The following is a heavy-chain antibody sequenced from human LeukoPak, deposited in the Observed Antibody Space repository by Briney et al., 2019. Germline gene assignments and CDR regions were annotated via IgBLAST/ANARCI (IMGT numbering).Heavy chain of an antibody. CDR2: ISGSGGST. V-gene: IGHV3-23*01. CDR1: GFTFSSYA. J-gene: IGHJ6*02. CDR3: AKDADSSGWAYYYYYGMDV. Sequence: PGGSLRLSCAASGFTFSSYAMSWVRQAPGKGLEWVSAISGSGGSTYYADSVKGRFTISRDNSKNTLYLQMNSLRAEDTAVYYCAKDADSSGWAYYYYYGMDVWGQGTTVTVSS. D-gene: IGHD6-19*01.